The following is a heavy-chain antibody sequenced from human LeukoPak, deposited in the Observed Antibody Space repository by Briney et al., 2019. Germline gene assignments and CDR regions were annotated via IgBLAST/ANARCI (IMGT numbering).Heavy chain of an antibody. CDR2: VFHSGTT. J-gene: IGHJ4*02. V-gene: IGHV4-39*01. D-gene: IGHD4-23*01. CDR3: ARRDYSGDNPVLDY. Sequence: SETLSLTCTVSGGSISGSRSYWGWIRQPPGKGLEWIGSVFHSGTTYYNPSLKSRLTISVDTSKNQFSLKLSSVTAADTAVYYCARRDYSGDNPVLDYWGQGTLITVSS. CDR1: GGSISGSRSY.